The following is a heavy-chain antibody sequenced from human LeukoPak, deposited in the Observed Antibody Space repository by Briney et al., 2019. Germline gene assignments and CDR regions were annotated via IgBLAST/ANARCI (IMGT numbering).Heavy chain of an antibody. CDR1: GFTFSSYA. CDR3: ARGGYSSGWSQGGLDY. D-gene: IGHD6-19*01. Sequence: SGRSLRLSCAASGFTFSSYAMHWVRKAPGKGLEGVAVISYDGSNKYYADPVKGRFTISRDNSKNTLYLQMNSLRAEDTAVYYCARGGYSSGWSQGGLDYWGQGTLVTVSS. V-gene: IGHV3-30-3*01. J-gene: IGHJ4*02. CDR2: ISYDGSNK.